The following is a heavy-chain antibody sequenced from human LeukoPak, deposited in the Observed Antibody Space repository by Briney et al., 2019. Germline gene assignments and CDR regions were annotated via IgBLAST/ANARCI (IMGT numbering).Heavy chain of an antibody. CDR3: AKDQGDRVGSSVS. CDR1: EITFSSYV. D-gene: IGHD2-2*01. Sequence: GGSLRLSCATSEITFSSYVTSWVRQAPGKGLEWVSTISGGGLTTHYADSVKGRFTISRDNSENTLYLQMTSLRAEDTAVYYCAKDQGDRVGSSVSWGQGTLVTVSS. CDR2: ISGGGLTT. J-gene: IGHJ4*02. V-gene: IGHV3-23*01.